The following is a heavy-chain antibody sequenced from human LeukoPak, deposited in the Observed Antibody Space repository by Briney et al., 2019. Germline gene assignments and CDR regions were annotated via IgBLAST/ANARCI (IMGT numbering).Heavy chain of an antibody. CDR2: ISSGGSTI. V-gene: IGHV3-11*01. CDR3: ARSSGYYYMDV. CDR1: GFTFSDYY. Sequence: GGSLRLCCATSGFTFSDYYMTWMRQAPGKGLEWVSYISSGGSTIYYADSVKGRFTISRDNAKNSLYLQMNSLRAEDTAVYYCARSSGYYYMDVWGKGTTVTISS. J-gene: IGHJ6*03.